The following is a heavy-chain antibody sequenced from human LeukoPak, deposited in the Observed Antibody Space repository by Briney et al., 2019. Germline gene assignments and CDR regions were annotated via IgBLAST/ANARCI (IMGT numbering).Heavy chain of an antibody. V-gene: IGHV3-7*04. Sequence: GGSLRLSCAASGFTFSSYWMSWVRQAPGKGLEWVANIKQDGSEKYYVDSVKGRFTISRDNAKNSLYLQMNSLRAEDTAVYYCARAHYDILTGYLHGPDYWGQGTLVTVSS. D-gene: IGHD3-9*01. CDR1: GFTFSSYW. J-gene: IGHJ4*02. CDR2: IKQDGSEK. CDR3: ARAHYDILTGYLHGPDY.